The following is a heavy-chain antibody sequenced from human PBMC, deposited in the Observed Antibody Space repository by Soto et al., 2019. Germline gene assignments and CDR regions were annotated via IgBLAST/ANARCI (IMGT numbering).Heavy chain of an antibody. V-gene: IGHV4-59*01. CDR2: IYYSGST. CDR3: AREGYSSGYYYYYGMDV. CDR1: GGSISSYY. J-gene: IGHJ6*02. Sequence: ETLSLTCTVSGGSISSYYWSWIRQPPGKGLEWIGYIYYSGSTNYNPSLKSRVTISVDTSKNQFSLKLSSVTAADTAVYYCAREGYSSGYYYYYGMDVWGQGTTVTV. D-gene: IGHD3-22*01.